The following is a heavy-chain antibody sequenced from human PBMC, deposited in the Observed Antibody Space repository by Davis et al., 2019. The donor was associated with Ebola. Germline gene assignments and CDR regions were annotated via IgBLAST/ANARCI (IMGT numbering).Heavy chain of an antibody. D-gene: IGHD3-9*01. CDR1: GGTFSSYA. CDR3: ARDRYYDILTGYYSYGMDV. J-gene: IGHJ6*02. CDR2: IIPILGIA. V-gene: IGHV1-69*10. Sequence: AASVKVSCKASGGTFSSYAISWVRQAPGQGLEWMGGIIPILGIANYAQKFQGRVTITADKSTSTAYMELSSLRSEDTAVYYCARDRYYDILTGYYSYGMDVWGQGTTVTVSS.